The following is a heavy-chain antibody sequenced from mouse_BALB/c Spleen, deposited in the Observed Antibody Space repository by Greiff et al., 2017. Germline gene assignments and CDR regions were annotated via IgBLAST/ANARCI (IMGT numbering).Heavy chain of an antibody. CDR3: ARWLPHYYAMDY. V-gene: IGHV1-87*01. CDR1: GYTFTSYW. J-gene: IGHJ4*01. CDR2: IYPGDGDT. Sequence: QVQLQQSGAELARPGASVKLSCKASGYTFTSYWMQWVTQRPGQGLEWIGAIYPGDGDTRYTQKFKGKATLTADNSSSTAYMQLSSLASEDSAVYYCARWLPHYYAMDYWGQGTSVTVSS. D-gene: IGHD2-3*01.